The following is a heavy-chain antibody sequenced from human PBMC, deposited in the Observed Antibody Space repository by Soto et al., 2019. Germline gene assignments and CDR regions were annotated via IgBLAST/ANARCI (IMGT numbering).Heavy chain of an antibody. CDR1: GITFSSYT. Sequence: GGSLRLSCAVSGITFSSYTMNWVRQAPGKGLEWVSYISSSSGTIYYADSVKGRFTISRDNAKNSLYLQMNSLRDEDTAIYYCARYPAAGRSLDYWGQGTLVTV. J-gene: IGHJ4*02. V-gene: IGHV3-48*02. D-gene: IGHD6-13*01. CDR3: ARYPAAGRSLDY. CDR2: ISSSSGTI.